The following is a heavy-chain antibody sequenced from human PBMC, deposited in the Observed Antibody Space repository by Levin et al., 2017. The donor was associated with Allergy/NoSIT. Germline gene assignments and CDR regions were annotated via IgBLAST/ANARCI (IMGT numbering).Heavy chain of an antibody. V-gene: IGHV1-8*01. Sequence: ASVKVSCKASGYTFSSYDINWVRQATGQGLEWMGWMNPNSGNTDYAQKFQGRVTMTRNTSIITAYMELSSLRSEDTAVYYCARGGRYSYGWSYDYWGQGTLVTVSS. CDR1: GYTFSSYD. D-gene: IGHD5-18*01. CDR2: MNPNSGNT. CDR3: ARGGRYSYGWSYDY. J-gene: IGHJ4*02.